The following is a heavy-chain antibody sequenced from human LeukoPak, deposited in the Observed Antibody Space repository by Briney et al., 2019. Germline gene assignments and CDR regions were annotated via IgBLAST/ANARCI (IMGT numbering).Heavy chain of an antibody. CDR1: AGSISSGTYS. CDR2: IYYSGST. D-gene: IGHD6-19*01. V-gene: IGHV4-61*01. Sequence: SETLSHTCVVSAGSISSGTYSWSWIRQPPGKGLEWIGYIYYSGSTNYNPSLKSRVTISVDTSKNQFSLKLSSVTAADTAVYYCASLFRPDQYSSGWSPNNWFDPWGQGTLVTVSS. CDR3: ASLFRPDQYSSGWSPNNWFDP. J-gene: IGHJ5*02.